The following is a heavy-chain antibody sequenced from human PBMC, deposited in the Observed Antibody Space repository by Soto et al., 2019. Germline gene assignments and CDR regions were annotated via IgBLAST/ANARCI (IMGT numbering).Heavy chain of an antibody. CDR3: ARGRLGPCSSTSCYGLYYYYYYMDV. V-gene: IGHV4-34*01. J-gene: IGHJ6*03. CDR2: INHSGST. CDR1: GGSFRGYY. Sequence: SQTLSLTCAVYGGSFRGYYWSWIRQPPGMGLEWIGEINHSGSTNYNPSLKSRVTISVDTSKNQFSLKLSSVTAADTAVYYCARGRLGPCSSTSCYGLYYYYYYMDVWGKGTTVTVSS. D-gene: IGHD2-2*01.